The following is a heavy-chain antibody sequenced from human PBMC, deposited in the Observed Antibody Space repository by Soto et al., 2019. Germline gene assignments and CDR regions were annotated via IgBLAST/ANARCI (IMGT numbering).Heavy chain of an antibody. CDR1: GYSFASYW. CDR3: ARQGSSSSISWYDP. Sequence: GESLKISCTTSGYSFASYWIGWVRQMPGKGLEWMGIIYPGDSDTRYNPSLEGQVTISADKSISTVFLQWSSLKASDTAIYYCARQGSSSSISWYDPWAQGTLVTVSS. D-gene: IGHD6-6*01. CDR2: IYPGDSDT. J-gene: IGHJ5*02. V-gene: IGHV5-51*01.